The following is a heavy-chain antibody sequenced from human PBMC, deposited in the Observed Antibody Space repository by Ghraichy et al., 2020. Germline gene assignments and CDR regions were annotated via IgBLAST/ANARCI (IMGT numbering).Heavy chain of an antibody. J-gene: IGHJ6*03. CDR1: GGSFSGYY. CDR3: ARDGEDSGYGNYYYYMDV. D-gene: IGHD5-12*01. V-gene: IGHV4-34*01. Sequence: SETLSLTCAVYGGSFSGYYWSWIRQPPGKGLEWIGEINHSGSTNYNPSLKSRVTISVDTSKNQFPLKLSSVTAADTAVYYCARDGEDSGYGNYYYYMDVWGKGTTVTVSS. CDR2: INHSGST.